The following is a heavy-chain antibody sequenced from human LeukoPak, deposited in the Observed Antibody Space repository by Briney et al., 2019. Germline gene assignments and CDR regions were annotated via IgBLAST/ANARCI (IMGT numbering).Heavy chain of an antibody. Sequence: GGSLRLSCAASGFTFSSYSMNWVRQAPGKGLEWVSYISSSSSTIYYADSVKGRFTISRDNSKNTLYLQMNSLRAEDTAVYYCARVGDYALKDWGQGTLVTVSS. CDR3: ARVGDYALKD. D-gene: IGHD3-16*01. J-gene: IGHJ4*02. V-gene: IGHV3-48*01. CDR1: GFTFSSYS. CDR2: ISSSSSTI.